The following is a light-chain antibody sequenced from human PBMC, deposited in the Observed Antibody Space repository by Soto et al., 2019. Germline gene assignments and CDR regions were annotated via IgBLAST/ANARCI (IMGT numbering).Light chain of an antibody. CDR2: EVS. V-gene: IGLV2-14*01. Sequence: QSVLAQPASVSGSPGQSITTSCTGTSSDVGGYNYVSWYQQHPGKAPKLMIYEVSDRPSGVSNRFSGSKSGNTASLTISGLQAEDEADYYCSSYTITSTYGFGTGTKVTVL. CDR1: SSDVGGYNY. CDR3: SSYTITSTYG. J-gene: IGLJ1*01.